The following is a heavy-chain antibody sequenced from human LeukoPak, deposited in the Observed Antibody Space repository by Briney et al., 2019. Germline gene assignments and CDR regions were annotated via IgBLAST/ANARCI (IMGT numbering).Heavy chain of an antibody. CDR3: AKTTVGYSSGRFPGWPADY. CDR2: IFGSGGSA. D-gene: IGHD2-15*01. CDR1: GFAFGSYA. J-gene: IGHJ4*02. Sequence: PGGSLRPSCTASGFAFGSYAMYWVRQAPGKGLEWVSGIFGSGGSAHYADSVKGRFTISRDNSKNTVYPEMNSLGAEDSAVYYCAKTTVGYSSGRFPGWPADYWGQGTLVTVSS. V-gene: IGHV3-23*01.